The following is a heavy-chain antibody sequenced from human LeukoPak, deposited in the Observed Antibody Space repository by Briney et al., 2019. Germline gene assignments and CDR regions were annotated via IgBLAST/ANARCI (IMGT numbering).Heavy chain of an antibody. J-gene: IGHJ4*02. CDR3: ARGPALDSTFFDY. CDR2: IYYSGST. Sequence: SETLSLTCTVSGGSISSYYWSWIRQPPGKGLEWIGYIYYSGSTNYNPSLKSRVTISVDTSKNQFSLKLSSVTAAGTAVYYCARGPALDSTFFDYWGQGTLVTVSS. CDR1: GGSISSYY. D-gene: IGHD2-2*03. V-gene: IGHV4-59*01.